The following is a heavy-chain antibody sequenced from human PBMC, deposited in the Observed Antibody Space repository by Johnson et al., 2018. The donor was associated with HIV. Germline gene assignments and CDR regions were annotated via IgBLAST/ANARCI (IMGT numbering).Heavy chain of an antibody. Sequence: QVQLVESGGGVVQPGGSLRLSCAASGFTFSSYGMHWVRQAPGKGLEWVAFIRYDGSNKYYADSVKGRFTISRDNSKNTLYLQMNSLRAEDTAVYYCARDPFWLKAFDIWGQGTMVTVSS. V-gene: IGHV3-30*02. CDR1: GFTFSSYG. CDR3: ARDPFWLKAFDI. J-gene: IGHJ3*02. D-gene: IGHD3-22*01. CDR2: IRYDGSNK.